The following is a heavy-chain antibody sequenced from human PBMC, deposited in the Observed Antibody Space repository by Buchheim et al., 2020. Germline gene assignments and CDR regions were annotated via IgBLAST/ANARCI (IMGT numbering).Heavy chain of an antibody. J-gene: IGHJ4*02. CDR3: ARAIIAASFDY. CDR1: GFTFSAYE. CDR2: IGSIGSTI. Sequence: EVQLVESGGGLVQPGGSLRLSCAASGFTFSAYEMNWVRQAPGKGLEWVSYIGSIGSTIYYADSVKGRFTISRDNAKNPLYLQMNSLRADDTAVYYCARAIIAASFDYWGQGTL. V-gene: IGHV3-48*03. D-gene: IGHD6-25*01.